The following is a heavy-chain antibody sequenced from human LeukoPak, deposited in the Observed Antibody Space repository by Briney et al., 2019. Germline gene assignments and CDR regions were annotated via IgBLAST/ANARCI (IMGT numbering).Heavy chain of an antibody. V-gene: IGHV1-69*13. Sequence: VASVKVSCTASGGTFRNYAISWVRQAPGQGLEWMGGIIFFYGTTNYAQKFQGRVTITADESTGAAYMELSSLKSDDTAVYYCARGASDTTNGDYESYYYYMDVWGKGTMVTVSS. D-gene: IGHD4-17*01. CDR3: ARGASDTTNGDYESYYYYMDV. CDR2: IIFFYGTT. CDR1: GGTFRNYA. J-gene: IGHJ6*03.